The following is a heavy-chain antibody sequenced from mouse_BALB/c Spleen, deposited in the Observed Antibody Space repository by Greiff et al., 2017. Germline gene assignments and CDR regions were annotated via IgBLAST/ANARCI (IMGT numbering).Heavy chain of an antibody. D-gene: IGHD2-4*01. J-gene: IGHJ3*01. CDR3: ARVSMIYYDYDPAWFAY. V-gene: IGHV5-6-5*01. Sequence: DVQLVESGGGLVKPGGSLKLSCAASGFTFSSYAMSWVRQTPEKRLEWVASISSGGSTYYPDSVKGRFTISRDNARNILYLQMSSLRSEDTAMYYCARVSMIYYDYDPAWFAYWGQGTLVTVSA. CDR1: GFTFSSYA. CDR2: ISSGGST.